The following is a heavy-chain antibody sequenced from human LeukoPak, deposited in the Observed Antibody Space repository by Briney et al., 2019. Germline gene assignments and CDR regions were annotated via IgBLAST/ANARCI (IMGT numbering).Heavy chain of an antibody. V-gene: IGHV1-69*13. CDR1: GGTFSSYA. J-gene: IGHJ3*02. D-gene: IGHD1-26*01. CDR2: IIPIFGTA. Sequence: ASVTVSCTASGGTFSSYAISWVRQAPGQGLEWMGGIIPIFGTANYAQKFQGRVTITADESTSTAYMELSSLRSEDTAVYYCARGSRRHDAFDIWGQGTMVTVSS. CDR3: ARGSRRHDAFDI.